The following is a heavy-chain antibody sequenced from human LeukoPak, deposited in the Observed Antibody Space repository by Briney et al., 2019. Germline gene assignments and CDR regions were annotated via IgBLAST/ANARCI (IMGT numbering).Heavy chain of an antibody. J-gene: IGHJ4*02. V-gene: IGHV5-51*01. CDR2: IYPGDSDT. Sequence: GESLKISCKGSGYSFTSYWIGWVRQMPGKGLEWMGIIYPGDSDTRYSPSFQGQVTISADKSISTAYLQWSSLKASDTAMYYCAITTYYDILTGFRFGYWGQGTLVTVSS. CDR1: GYSFTSYW. CDR3: AITTYYDILTGFRFGY. D-gene: IGHD3-9*01.